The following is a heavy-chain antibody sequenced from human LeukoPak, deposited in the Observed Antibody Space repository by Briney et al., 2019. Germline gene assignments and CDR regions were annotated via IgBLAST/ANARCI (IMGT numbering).Heavy chain of an antibody. CDR2: VYPAGSRI. Sequence: GASLKISCKGSEYDFANYWIGWVRQLPGKGLEWMGIVYPAGSRIHYSPSFQGQVTMSVDRSISTAYLQWTSLKASDTAMYFCARRKFSDTWFDPWGQGTLGTVSS. CDR1: EYDFANYW. D-gene: IGHD1-14*01. J-gene: IGHJ5*02. V-gene: IGHV5-51*01. CDR3: ARRKFSDTWFDP.